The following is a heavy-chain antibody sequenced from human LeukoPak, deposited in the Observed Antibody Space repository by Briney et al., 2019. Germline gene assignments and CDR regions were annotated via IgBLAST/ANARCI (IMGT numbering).Heavy chain of an antibody. V-gene: IGHV3-21*01. D-gene: IGHD3-9*01. CDR2: ISSSSSYI. CDR3: VGYYDILTGYETIDY. Sequence: GGPLRLSCAASGFTFSSYSMNWVRQAPGKGLEWVSSISSSSSYIYYADSVKGRFTISRDNAKNSLYLQMNSLRAEDTAVYYCVGYYDILTGYETIDYWGQGTLVTVSS. CDR1: GFTFSSYS. J-gene: IGHJ4*02.